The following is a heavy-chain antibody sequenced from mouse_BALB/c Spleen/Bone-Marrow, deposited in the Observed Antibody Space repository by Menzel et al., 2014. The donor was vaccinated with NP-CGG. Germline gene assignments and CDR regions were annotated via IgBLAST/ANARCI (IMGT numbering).Heavy chain of an antibody. CDR1: GYTFTSYT. D-gene: IGHD4-1*02. CDR3: ARWANWDGFAY. CDR2: INPSSGYT. J-gene: IGHJ3*01. Sequence: VQLQQSGAELARPGASVKMSCKASGYTFTSYTMHWVKQRPGQGLEWIGYINPSSGYTNYNQKFKDKATLTAAKSSSTAYMQLSSLASEDSAVYYCARWANWDGFAYWGQGTLVTVSA. V-gene: IGHV1-4*01.